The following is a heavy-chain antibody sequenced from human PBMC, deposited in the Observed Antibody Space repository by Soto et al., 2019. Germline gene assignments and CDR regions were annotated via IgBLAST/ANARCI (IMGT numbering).Heavy chain of an antibody. D-gene: IGHD6-19*01. CDR3: AKDRGGSGWSTLDH. CDR1: GFSFSYFA. J-gene: IGHJ4*02. Sequence: EVKLLESGGSLVHPGGSLRLSCAASGFSFSYFAMSWVRQAPGKGLEWVAAISGSGGNTYYADSVKGRFTISRDNSKNTLFLQMNSLRDEDTAVYYCAKDRGGSGWSTLDHWGQGTLVTVS. V-gene: IGHV3-23*01. CDR2: ISGSGGNT.